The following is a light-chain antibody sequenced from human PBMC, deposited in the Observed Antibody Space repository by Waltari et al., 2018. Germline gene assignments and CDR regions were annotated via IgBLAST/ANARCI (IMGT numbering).Light chain of an antibody. Sequence: DIQMTQSPSTLPASLGDRVTINCRSSQSIRSWLAWYQQKAGKAPKLLIYKASNLEGGVPSRFSGSGSGTEFTLTISSLQADDFATYYCQQYYNYPGTFGQGTKVEIK. J-gene: IGKJ1*01. CDR3: QQYYNYPGT. CDR1: QSIRSW. V-gene: IGKV1-5*03. CDR2: KAS.